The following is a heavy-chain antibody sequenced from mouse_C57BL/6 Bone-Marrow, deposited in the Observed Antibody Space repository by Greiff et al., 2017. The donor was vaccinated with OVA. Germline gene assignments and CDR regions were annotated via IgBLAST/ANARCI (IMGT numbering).Heavy chain of an antibody. CDR1: GYTFTSYW. CDR3: ARSRQGYLDY. CDR2: INPSSGYT. Sequence: VQLQQSGAELAKPGASVKLSCKASGYTFTSYWMHWVKQRPGQGLEWIGDINPSSGYTTYTQKFKDTATLTADKSSSTAYMQRSSLTYEDSAVYYCARSRQGYLDYWGQGTTLTVSS. D-gene: IGHD3-2*01. J-gene: IGHJ2*01. V-gene: IGHV1-7*01.